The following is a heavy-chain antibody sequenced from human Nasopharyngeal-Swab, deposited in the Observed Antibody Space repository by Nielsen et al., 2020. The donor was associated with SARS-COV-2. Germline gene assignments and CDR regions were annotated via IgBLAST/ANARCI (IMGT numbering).Heavy chain of an antibody. V-gene: IGHV1-69*13. J-gene: IGHJ3*02. D-gene: IGHD3-10*01. Sequence: SVKVSCKASAGTFSSYAVSWVRQAPGQGLEWMGGIIPIFGTANYAQKFLGRVTITADESTSTAFMELSSLRSEDTAVYYCAGWITMIRGATFDIWGQGTMVTVSS. CDR1: AGTFSSYA. CDR2: IIPIFGTA. CDR3: AGWITMIRGATFDI.